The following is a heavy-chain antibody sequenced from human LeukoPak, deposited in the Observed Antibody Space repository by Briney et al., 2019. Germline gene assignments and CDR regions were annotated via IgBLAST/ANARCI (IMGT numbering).Heavy chain of an antibody. J-gene: IGHJ4*02. CDR3: AGVRGSYNIFDY. CDR2: ISSSGSTI. Sequence: GGSLRLSCAASGFTFSSYAMSWVRQAPGKGLEGVSYISSSGSTIYYADSVKGRFTISRDNAKNSLYLQMNSLRAEDTAVYYCAGVRGSYNIFDYWGQGTLVTVSS. CDR1: GFTFSSYA. V-gene: IGHV3-48*04. D-gene: IGHD1-26*01.